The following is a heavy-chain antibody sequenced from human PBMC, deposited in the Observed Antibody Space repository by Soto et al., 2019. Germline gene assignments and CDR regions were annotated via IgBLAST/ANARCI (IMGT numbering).Heavy chain of an antibody. J-gene: IGHJ6*02. CDR2: IIPIFGTA. V-gene: IGHV1-69*13. CDR3: ARGANYDILTGSDSYYYYGMDV. Sequence: SVKVSCKASGGTFSSYAISWVRQAPGQGLEWMGGIIPIFGTANYAQKFQGRVTITADESTSTAYMELSSLRSEDTAVYYCARGANYDILTGSDSYYYYGMDVWGRGTTVTVSS. CDR1: GGTFSSYA. D-gene: IGHD3-9*01.